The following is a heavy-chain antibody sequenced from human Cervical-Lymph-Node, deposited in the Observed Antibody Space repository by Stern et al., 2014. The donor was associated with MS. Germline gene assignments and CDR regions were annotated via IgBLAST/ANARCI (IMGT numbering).Heavy chain of an antibody. V-gene: IGHV3-74*02. D-gene: IGHD2-15*01. J-gene: IGHJ3*02. CDR2: IKCDDTII. Sequence: EVQLEESGGGFVQPGESLRLSCAASGFTFSTYWMHWVRQAPGKGLVRDSSIKCDDTIITYADSVKGRFSITRDNDENTLYLQMNSLRAEDTAVYYCARGVMVAATYAFDIWGQGTMVTISS. CDR1: GFTFSTYW. CDR3: ARGVMVAATYAFDI.